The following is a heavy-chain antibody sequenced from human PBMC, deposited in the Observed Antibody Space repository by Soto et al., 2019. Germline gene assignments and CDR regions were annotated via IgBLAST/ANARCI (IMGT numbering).Heavy chain of an antibody. CDR3: AKGDNLGPKTGYAFDP. V-gene: IGHV6-1*01. D-gene: IGHD5-12*01. Sequence: SQTLSLTCAISGDSVSSNTASWNWIRQSPSRGLEWLGRTYFRSKWYNDYAVSVKSRIIINPDTSNNQYSLQLNSVTPEYTAVFFCAKGDNLGPKTGYAFDPWGQGIMVTVSS. J-gene: IGHJ5*02. CDR2: TYFRSKWYN. CDR1: GDSVSSNTAS.